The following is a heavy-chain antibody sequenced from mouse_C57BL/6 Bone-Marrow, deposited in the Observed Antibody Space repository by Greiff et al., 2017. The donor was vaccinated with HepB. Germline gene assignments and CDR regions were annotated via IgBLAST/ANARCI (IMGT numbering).Heavy chain of an antibody. CDR2: IWSGGST. CDR3: ARNRITTVVDWYFDV. D-gene: IGHD1-1*01. J-gene: IGHJ1*03. CDR1: GFSLTSYG. V-gene: IGHV2-2*01. Sequence: VQGVESGPGLVQPSQRLSITCTVSGFSLTSYGVHWVRQSPGKGLEWLGVIWSGGSTDYNAAFISRLSISKDNSKSQVFFKMNSLQADDTAIYYCARNRITTVVDWYFDVWGTGTTVTVSS.